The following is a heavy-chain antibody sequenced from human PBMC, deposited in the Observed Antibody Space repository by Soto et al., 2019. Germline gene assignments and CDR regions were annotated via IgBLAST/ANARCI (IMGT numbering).Heavy chain of an antibody. CDR3: ARGTTVTTFLRYYYGMDV. Sequence: SETLSLTCTVSGGSISSGDYYWSWIRQPPGKGLEWIGYIYYSGSTYYNPSLKSRVTISVDTSKNQFSLKLSSVTAADTAVYYCARGTTVTTFLRYYYGMDVWGQGTTVTVSS. CDR1: GGSISSGDYY. V-gene: IGHV4-30-4*01. J-gene: IGHJ6*02. CDR2: IYYSGST. D-gene: IGHD4-17*01.